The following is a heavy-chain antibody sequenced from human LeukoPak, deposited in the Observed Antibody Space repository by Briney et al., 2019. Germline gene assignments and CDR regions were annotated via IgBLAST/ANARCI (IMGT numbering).Heavy chain of an antibody. D-gene: IGHD5-12*01. CDR2: ITSSSSTI. V-gene: IGHV3-48*02. CDR3: ARDRLWLRPLDY. CDR1: GYTFSSYS. Sequence: GGSLRLSCAASGYTFSSYSMNWVRKAPGTGLKRVSYITSSSSTIYDADSVKGRFTISRDNAKNSLYLQMNSLRDEDTAVYYCARDRLWLRPLDYWGQGTLVTVSS. J-gene: IGHJ4*02.